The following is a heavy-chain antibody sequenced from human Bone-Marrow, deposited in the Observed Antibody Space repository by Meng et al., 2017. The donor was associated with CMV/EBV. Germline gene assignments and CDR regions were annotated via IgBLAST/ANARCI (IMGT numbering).Heavy chain of an antibody. CDR2: INHRGST. CDR1: GGSFSGYY. J-gene: IGHJ4*02. Sequence: LSCAVYGGSFSGYYWSWIRQPPGKGLEWIGEINHRGSTNYNPSLKSRVTISVDTSKNQFSLKLSSVTAADTAVYYCAREGATARDFDYWGQGTLDTVSS. D-gene: IGHD1-26*01. CDR3: AREGATARDFDY. V-gene: IGHV4-34*01.